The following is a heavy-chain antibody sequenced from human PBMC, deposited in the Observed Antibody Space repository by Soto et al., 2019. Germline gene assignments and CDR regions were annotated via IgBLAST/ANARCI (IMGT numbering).Heavy chain of an antibody. CDR3: ARVTGITVIHYYGMDV. CDR1: GFTFSDYY. Sequence: GGSLRLSCAASGFTFSDYYMSWIRQAPGKGLEWVSYISSSGSTICYADSVKGRFTISRDNAKNSLYLQMNSLRAEDTAVYYCARVTGITVIHYYGMDVWGQGTTVTVSS. D-gene: IGHD3-3*01. J-gene: IGHJ6*02. V-gene: IGHV3-11*01. CDR2: ISSSGSTI.